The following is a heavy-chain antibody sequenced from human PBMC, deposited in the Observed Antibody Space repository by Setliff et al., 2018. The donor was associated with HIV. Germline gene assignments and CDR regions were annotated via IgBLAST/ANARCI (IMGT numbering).Heavy chain of an antibody. V-gene: IGHV4-59*08. J-gene: IGHJ4*02. CDR2: INYRGVT. D-gene: IGHD3-22*01. CDR3: ARHGVDDTSANYFRFGVHDH. Sequence: SETLSLTCTVSGGSISTYYWNWIRQSPGTGLEWIGDINYRGVTYYNPSLKSRVTLSLDTSKNQFSLKLSSVTAADTAVYYCARHGVDDTSANYFRFGVHDHWGQGTLVTV. CDR1: GGSISTYY.